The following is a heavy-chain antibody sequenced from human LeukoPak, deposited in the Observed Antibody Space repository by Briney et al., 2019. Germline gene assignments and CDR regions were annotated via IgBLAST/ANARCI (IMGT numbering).Heavy chain of an antibody. D-gene: IGHD4-17*01. Sequence: PGGSLLLSCAASGFTFSSYSMNWGRQAPGKGLEWVSSISSSSSYIYYADSVKGRFTISRDNAKNSLYLQMNSLRAEDTAVYYCAREGILEYGDSWGQGTLVTVSS. V-gene: IGHV3-21*01. J-gene: IGHJ4*02. CDR3: AREGILEYGDS. CDR2: ISSSSSYI. CDR1: GFTFSSYS.